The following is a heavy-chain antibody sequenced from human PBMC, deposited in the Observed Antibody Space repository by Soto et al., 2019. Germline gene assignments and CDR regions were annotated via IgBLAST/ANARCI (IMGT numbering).Heavy chain of an antibody. Sequence: SVKVSCKASGGTFSSYTISWVRQAPGQGLEWMGRIIPILGIANYAQKFQGRVTITADKSTSTAYMELSSLRSEDTAVYYCARPRYYYDSSASAFDIWGQGTMVT. D-gene: IGHD3-22*01. J-gene: IGHJ3*02. CDR3: ARPRYYYDSSASAFDI. CDR2: IIPILGIA. CDR1: GGTFSSYT. V-gene: IGHV1-69*02.